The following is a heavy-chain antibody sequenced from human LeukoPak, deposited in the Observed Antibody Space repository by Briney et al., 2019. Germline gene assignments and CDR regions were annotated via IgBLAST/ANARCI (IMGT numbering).Heavy chain of an antibody. D-gene: IGHD5-12*01. CDR3: ARANSGYDPVYYFGLDV. CDR1: GYTFTGYY. Sequence: ASVKVSCKASGYTFTGYYMHWVRQAPGQGLEWMGWINPNSGGTNYAQKFRGRVTMTRDTSISTGYMDLSRLKSDDTAVYYCARANSGYDPVYYFGLDVWGQGTTVTVFS. V-gene: IGHV1-2*02. J-gene: IGHJ6*02. CDR2: INPNSGGT.